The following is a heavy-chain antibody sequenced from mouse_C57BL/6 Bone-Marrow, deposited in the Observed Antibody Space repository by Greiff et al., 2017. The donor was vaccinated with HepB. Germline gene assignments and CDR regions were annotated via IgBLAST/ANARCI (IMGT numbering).Heavy chain of an antibody. V-gene: IGHV2-2*01. CDR2: IWSGGST. Sequence: VQLQQSGPGLVQPSQSLSITCTVSGFSLTSYGVHWVRQSPGKGLEWLGVIWSGGSTDYNAAFISRLSISKDNSKSQVFFKMNSLQADDTAIYYCARNGDYGGTFAYWGQGTLVTVSA. CDR1: GFSLTSYG. CDR3: ARNGDYGGTFAY. J-gene: IGHJ3*01. D-gene: IGHD1-1*01.